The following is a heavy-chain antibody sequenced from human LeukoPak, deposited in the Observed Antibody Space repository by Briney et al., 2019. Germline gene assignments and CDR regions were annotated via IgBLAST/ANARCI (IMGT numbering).Heavy chain of an antibody. Sequence: ASVKVSCKASGYTFTSYGISWVRQAPGQGLEWMGWISAYNGNTNYAQKLQGRVTMTTDTSTSTAYMELRSLRSDDTAVYYCARDAMSDYGDYGDFDYWGQGTLVTVSS. CDR2: ISAYNGNT. V-gene: IGHV1-18*01. J-gene: IGHJ4*02. CDR1: GYTFTSYG. D-gene: IGHD4-17*01. CDR3: ARDAMSDYGDYGDFDY.